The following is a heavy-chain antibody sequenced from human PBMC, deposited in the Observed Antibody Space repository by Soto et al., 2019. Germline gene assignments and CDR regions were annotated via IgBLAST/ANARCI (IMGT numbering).Heavy chain of an antibody. CDR3: ARTYYDILTGYCDAFDI. J-gene: IGHJ3*02. V-gene: IGHV4-39*01. CDR2: IYYSGST. D-gene: IGHD3-9*01. CDR1: GGSISSSSYY. Sequence: LSLTCTVSGGSISSSSYYWGWIRQPPGKGLEWIGSIYYSGSTYHNPSLKSRVTISVDTSKNQFSLKLSSVTAADTAVYYCARTYYDILTGYCDAFDIWGQGTMVTVSS.